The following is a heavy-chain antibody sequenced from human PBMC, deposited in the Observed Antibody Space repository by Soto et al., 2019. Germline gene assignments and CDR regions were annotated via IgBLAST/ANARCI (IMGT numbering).Heavy chain of an antibody. D-gene: IGHD3-22*01. Sequence: SETLSLTCTVSGGSISSGDYYWSWIRQPPGKGLEWIGYIYYSGSTYYNPSLKSRVTISVDTSKNQFSLKLSSVTAADTAVYYCASGREDYYDNRHYGMDVWGQGTTVTVSS. CDR2: IYYSGST. J-gene: IGHJ6*02. CDR1: GGSISSGDYY. V-gene: IGHV4-30-4*01. CDR3: ASGREDYYDNRHYGMDV.